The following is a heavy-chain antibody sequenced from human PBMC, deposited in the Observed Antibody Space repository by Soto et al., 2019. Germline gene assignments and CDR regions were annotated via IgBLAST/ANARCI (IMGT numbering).Heavy chain of an antibody. CDR3: ARVRRYYGSGSLQYYFDY. CDR1: GFTVSSNY. D-gene: IGHD3-10*01. V-gene: IGHV3-53*01. J-gene: IGHJ4*02. CDR2: IYSGGST. Sequence: PGGSLRLSCAASGFTVSSNYMSWVRQAPGKGLEWVSVIYSGGSTYYADSVKGRFTISRDNSKNTLYLQMNSLRAEDTAVYYCARVRRYYGSGSLQYYFDYWGQGTLVTVSS.